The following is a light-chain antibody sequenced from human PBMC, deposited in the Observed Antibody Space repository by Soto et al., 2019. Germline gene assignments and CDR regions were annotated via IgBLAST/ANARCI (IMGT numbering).Light chain of an antibody. CDR2: DAS. V-gene: IGKV1-5*01. CDR1: QSISSW. J-gene: IGKJ4*01. CDR3: QQYNSYSMLT. Sequence: IQMTQWRATLAGSVGDRVTITCRASQSISSWLAWYQQKPGKAPKLLIYDASSLESGVPSRFSGSGSGTEFTLTISSLQPDDFATYYCQQYNSYSMLTFGGGTKVDIK.